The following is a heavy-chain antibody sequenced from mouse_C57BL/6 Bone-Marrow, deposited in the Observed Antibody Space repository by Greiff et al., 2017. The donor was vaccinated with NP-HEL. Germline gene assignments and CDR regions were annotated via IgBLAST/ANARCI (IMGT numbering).Heavy chain of an antibody. D-gene: IGHD2-3*01. V-gene: IGHV6-6*01. CDR2: IRNKANNHAT. CDR1: GFTFSDAW. CDR3: TRNGYYEDFDY. J-gene: IGHJ2*01. Sequence: EVQGVESGGGLVQPGGSMKLSCAASGFTFSDAWMDWVRQSPEKGLEWVAEIRNKANNHATYYAESVKGRFTISRDDSKSSVYLQMNSLRAEDTGIYYCTRNGYYEDFDYWGQGTTLTVSS.